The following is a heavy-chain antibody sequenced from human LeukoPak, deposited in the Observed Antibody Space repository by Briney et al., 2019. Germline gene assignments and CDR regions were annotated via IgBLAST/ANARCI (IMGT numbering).Heavy chain of an antibody. CDR2: ISGSGGST. Sequence: GGSLRLSCAASGFTFRSYAMSWVRQAPGKGLEWASAISGSGGSTYYADSVKGRFTISRDNSKNTLYLQMNSLRAEDTAVYYCSKDRGRDGYNEYWGQGTLVTASS. V-gene: IGHV3-23*01. CDR1: GFTFRSYA. J-gene: IGHJ4*02. D-gene: IGHD5-24*01. CDR3: SKDRGRDGYNEY.